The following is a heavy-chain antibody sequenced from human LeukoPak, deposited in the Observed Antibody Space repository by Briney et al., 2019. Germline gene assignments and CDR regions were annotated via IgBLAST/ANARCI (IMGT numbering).Heavy chain of an antibody. D-gene: IGHD4-17*01. V-gene: IGHV3-66*01. CDR1: GFTVSSNY. CDR2: IYSGGST. CDR3: ARSTVTTVYGMDV. J-gene: IGHJ6*02. Sequence: GGSLRLSCAASGFTVSSNYMSWVRQAPGKGLEWVSVIYSGGSTYYADSVKGRFTISRDNSKNTLYLQMNSLRAEDTAMYYCARSTVTTVYGMDVWGQGTTVTVSS.